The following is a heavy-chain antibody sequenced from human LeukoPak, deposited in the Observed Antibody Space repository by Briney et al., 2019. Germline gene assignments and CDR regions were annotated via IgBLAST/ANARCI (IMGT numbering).Heavy chain of an antibody. J-gene: IGHJ6*02. CDR3: ARADCSSTSCYNPGYYYYGMDV. CDR1: GFTFSSYE. D-gene: IGHD2-2*02. V-gene: IGHV3-48*03. Sequence: GGSLRLSCAASGFTFSSYEMNWVRQASGKGLEWVSYISSSGSTIYYADSVKGRFTISRDNAKNSLYLQMNSPRAEDTAVYYCARADCSSTSCYNPGYYYYGMDVWGQGTTVTVSS. CDR2: ISSSGSTI.